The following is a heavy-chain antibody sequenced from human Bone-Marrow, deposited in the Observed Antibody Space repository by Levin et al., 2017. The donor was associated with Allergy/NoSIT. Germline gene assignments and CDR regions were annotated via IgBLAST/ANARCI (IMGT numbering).Heavy chain of an antibody. Sequence: PGESLKISCTASGFTFGDYAMSWVRQAPGKGLEWVGFIRSKAYGGATEYAASVKGRFTISRDDSKSIAYLQMNSLKTEDTAVYFCTKARGDYGNYYYYYMDVWGKGTTVTVSS. J-gene: IGHJ6*03. V-gene: IGHV3-49*04. CDR1: GFTFGDYA. CDR2: IRSKAYGGAT. CDR3: TKARGDYGNYYYYYMDV. D-gene: IGHD4-17*01.